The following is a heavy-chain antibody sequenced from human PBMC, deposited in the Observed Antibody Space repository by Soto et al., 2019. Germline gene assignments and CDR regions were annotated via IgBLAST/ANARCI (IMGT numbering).Heavy chain of an antibody. CDR2: MRPSSGNT. CDR1: GYKFNTYD. Sequence: QVQLVQSGAEVEKPGASVKVSCQASGYKFNTYDINWVRQATGQGLEWMGWMRPSSGNTGYAQKFQGRVTMTRDTSVSTAYMELNSLTSDDTAVYYCARGITQGYDYWGQGTPVTVSS. CDR3: ARGITQGYDY. D-gene: IGHD1-20*01. J-gene: IGHJ4*02. V-gene: IGHV1-8*02.